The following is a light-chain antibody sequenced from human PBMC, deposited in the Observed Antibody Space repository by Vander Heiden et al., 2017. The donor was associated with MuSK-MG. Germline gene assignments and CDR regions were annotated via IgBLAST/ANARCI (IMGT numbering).Light chain of an antibody. V-gene: IGKV3-11*01. J-gene: IGKJ5*01. CDR3: KQLSNWPPIT. Sequence: EIVLTQSPATLSLSPGERATLSCRASQSVSSYLAGYQQKPGHATRLLIYDAPNRATGIPAMFSRSSYRTYFALTISSLVLEDSAVYYCKQLSNWPPITIGQGTQLEIK. CDR1: QSVSSY. CDR2: DAP.